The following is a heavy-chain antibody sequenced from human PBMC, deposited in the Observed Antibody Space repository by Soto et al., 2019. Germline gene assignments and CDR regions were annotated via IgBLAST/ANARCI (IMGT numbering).Heavy chain of an antibody. D-gene: IGHD2-15*01. Sequence: GESLKISCKGSGYSFLNYWISWVRQMPGKGLEWMGRIDPSDSYTNYSPSFQGHVTITADESTSTAYMELSSLRSDDTAVYFCARYRHCSGDSCNYYYIMDVWGQGTTVTVSS. CDR2: IDPSDSYT. J-gene: IGHJ6*02. V-gene: IGHV5-10-1*01. CDR1: GYSFLNYW. CDR3: ARYRHCSGDSCNYYYIMDV.